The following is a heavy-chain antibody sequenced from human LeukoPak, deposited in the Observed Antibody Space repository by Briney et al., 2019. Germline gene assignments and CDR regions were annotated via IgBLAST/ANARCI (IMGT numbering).Heavy chain of an antibody. J-gene: IGHJ4*02. CDR2: ISYDGSNK. D-gene: IGHD2-2*01. Sequence: PGRSLRLSCAASGFTFSSYAMHWVRQAPGKGLEWVAVISYDGSNKYYADSVKGRFTISRDNSKNTLYLQMNSLRAEDTAVNYCARDAVKWVVVVAAMGLADYWGQGTLVTVSS. V-gene: IGHV3-30*04. CDR1: GFTFSSYA. CDR3: ARDAVKWVVVVAAMGLADY.